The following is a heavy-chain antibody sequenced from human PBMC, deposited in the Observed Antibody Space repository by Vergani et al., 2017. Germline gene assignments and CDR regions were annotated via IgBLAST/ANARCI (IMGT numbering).Heavy chain of an antibody. D-gene: IGHD4-23*01. J-gene: IGHJ2*01. V-gene: IGHV3-23*01. CDR2: LSASDRRT. Sequence: EVQLLESGGDLVQPGGSLRLSCAASGFTFIMHAMSWVRQAPGKGLEWVSTLSASDRRTHYADSVKGRFTISRDNSKNTVYLQLYSLRAEDTAVYYCAKGRGYGGNSGNWYFDLWGRGTLVTVSS. CDR1: GFTFIMHA. CDR3: AKGRGYGGNSGNWYFDL.